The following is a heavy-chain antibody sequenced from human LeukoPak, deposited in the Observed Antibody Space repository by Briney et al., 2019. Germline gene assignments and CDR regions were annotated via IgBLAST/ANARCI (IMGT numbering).Heavy chain of an antibody. V-gene: IGHV3-21*01. CDR3: ARLSGGVTNYFDY. J-gene: IGHJ4*02. D-gene: IGHD3-16*01. Sequence: GGSLRLSCAASGFTFSSYSMNWVRQAPGKGLEWVSSISSSSSYIYYADSVKGRFTISRDNSKNTLYLQMSSLRAEDTAVYYCARLSGGVTNYFDYWGQGTLVTVSS. CDR2: ISSSSSYI. CDR1: GFTFSSYS.